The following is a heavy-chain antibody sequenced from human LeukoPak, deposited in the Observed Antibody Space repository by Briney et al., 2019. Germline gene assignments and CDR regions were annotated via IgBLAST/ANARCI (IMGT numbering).Heavy chain of an antibody. CDR2: IYYSGST. Sequence: SETLSLTCTVSGGSISSGGYYWSWIRQHPGKGLEWIGYIYYSGSTYYNPSLKSRVTISVDRSKNQFSLKLSSVTAADTAVYYCARDSTTMVGWFDPWGQGTLVTVSS. D-gene: IGHD4/OR15-4a*01. CDR3: ARDSTTMVGWFDP. J-gene: IGHJ5*02. V-gene: IGHV4-31*03. CDR1: GGSISSGGYY.